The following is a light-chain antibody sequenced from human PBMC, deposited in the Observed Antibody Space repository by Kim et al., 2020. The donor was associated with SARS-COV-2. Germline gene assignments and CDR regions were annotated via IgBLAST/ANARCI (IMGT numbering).Light chain of an antibody. V-gene: IGLV1-51*01. J-gene: IGLJ2*01. CDR2: DDN. CDR3: GAWDSSLDALV. Sequence: GRKVTISCSGSGSNIGNNYVSWYQQLPGTAPKLLIYDDNERPSGIPDRFSGSKSVTSATLGITGLQTGDEADYYCGAWDSSLDALVFGGGTQLTVL. CDR1: GSNIGNNY.